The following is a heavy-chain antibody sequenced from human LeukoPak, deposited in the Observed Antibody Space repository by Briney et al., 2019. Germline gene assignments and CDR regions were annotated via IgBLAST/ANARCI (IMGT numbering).Heavy chain of an antibody. CDR1: GFTFSSYW. CDR3: ARGGWWSSDAFDI. CDR2: IKQDGSEK. D-gene: IGHD2-15*01. J-gene: IGHJ3*02. Sequence: GGSLRLSCAASGFTFSSYWMSWVRQAPGKGLEWVANIKQDGSEKYYVDSVKGRFTISRDNAKNSLYLQMNSPRAEDTAVYYCARGGWWSSDAFDIWGQGTMVTVSS. V-gene: IGHV3-7*01.